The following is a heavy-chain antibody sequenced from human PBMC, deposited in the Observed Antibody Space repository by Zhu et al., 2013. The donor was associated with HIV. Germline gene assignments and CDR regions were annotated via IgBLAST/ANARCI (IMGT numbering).Heavy chain of an antibody. Sequence: QVQVVQSGPEVGKSGASVTVSCKASGYTFSGHYLHWVRQAPGQGLEWMGWINPNSGNTNFAQKFQGRLLMTRDTSITTAYMELSRLQSDDTAVYFCASDLWGKAFDIWGHGDNGHRLF. CDR2: INPNSGNT. J-gene: IGHJ3*02. V-gene: IGHV1-2*02. CDR3: ASDLWGKAFDI. CDR1: GYTFSGHY. D-gene: IGHD3-16*01.